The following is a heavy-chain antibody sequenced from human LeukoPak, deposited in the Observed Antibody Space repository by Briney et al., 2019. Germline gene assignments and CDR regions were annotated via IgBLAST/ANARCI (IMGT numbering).Heavy chain of an antibody. D-gene: IGHD3-3*01. J-gene: IGHJ4*02. CDR3: ARRYTHYDFWSGPSDY. Sequence: GESLKISCKGSGYSFANYWIGRGRQTPGKGLEWMGIIHPGDSDTRYSPSFQGQVTISVDKSISTAYLQWSSLKASDTAMYYCARRYTHYDFWSGPSDYWGQGTLVTVSS. V-gene: IGHV5-51*01. CDR2: IHPGDSDT. CDR1: GYSFANYW.